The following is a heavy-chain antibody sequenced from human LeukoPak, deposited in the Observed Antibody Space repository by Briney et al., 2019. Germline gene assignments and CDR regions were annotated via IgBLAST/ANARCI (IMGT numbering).Heavy chain of an antibody. D-gene: IGHD2-2*01. J-gene: IGHJ6*02. V-gene: IGHV1-18*01. CDR2: ISAYNGNT. CDR1: GYTFTSYS. Sequence: ASVKVSCKASGYTFTSYSISWVRQAPGQGLEWMGWISAYNGNTHYAHNLQGRVTMTTDTSTSTAYMELWSLRSDDTAVYYCARDHDRSPAGRVIPAALINGMDVWGQGTTVTVSS. CDR3: ARDHDRSPAGRVIPAALINGMDV.